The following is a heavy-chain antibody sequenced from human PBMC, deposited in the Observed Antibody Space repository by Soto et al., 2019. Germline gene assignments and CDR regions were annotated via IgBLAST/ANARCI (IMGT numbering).Heavy chain of an antibody. Sequence: ASVKVSCKASGYTFTDYYMHWVRQAPGQGLEWMGWINPNSGGTNYAQKFQGRVTMTRDTSISAAYMELSRLRSDDTAVYYCARDRGYSSGAFDIWGQGTMVTVSS. V-gene: IGHV1-2*02. CDR2: INPNSGGT. CDR1: GYTFTDYY. J-gene: IGHJ3*02. CDR3: ARDRGYSSGAFDI. D-gene: IGHD6-19*01.